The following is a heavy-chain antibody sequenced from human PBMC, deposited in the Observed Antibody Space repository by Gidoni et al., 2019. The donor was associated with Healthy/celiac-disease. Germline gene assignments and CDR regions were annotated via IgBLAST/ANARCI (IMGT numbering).Heavy chain of an antibody. CDR1: SGSFSGHY. V-gene: IGHV4-34*01. J-gene: IGHJ4*02. CDR3: ARRPKSFDY. CDR2: INHSRHT. D-gene: IGHD3-10*01. Sequence: QVQLQQWGAGLLTPSGTLSLTCAVYSGSFSGHYWSWIRQPPGKGLEWIGEINHSRHTNYNPSLKSRVTISVDTSKKQFSLKLRSVTAADTAVYYCARRPKSFDYWGQGTLVTVSS.